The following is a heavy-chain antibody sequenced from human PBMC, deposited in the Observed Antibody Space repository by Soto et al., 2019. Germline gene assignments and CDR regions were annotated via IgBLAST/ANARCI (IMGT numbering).Heavy chain of an antibody. CDR3: ARAARRSSSSDY. V-gene: IGHV3-11*01. J-gene: IGHJ4*02. CDR1: GFTFSYYY. Sequence: PGGSLRLSCAASGFTFSYYYMSWIRQAPGKGLEWVSYISSSGSTIYYADSVKGRFTISRDNAKNSLYLQMNSLRAEDTAVYYCARAARRSSSSDYWGQGTLVTVSS. CDR2: ISSSGSTI. D-gene: IGHD6-6*01.